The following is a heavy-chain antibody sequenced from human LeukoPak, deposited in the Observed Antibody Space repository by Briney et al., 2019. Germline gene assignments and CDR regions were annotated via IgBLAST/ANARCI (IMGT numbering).Heavy chain of an antibody. Sequence: PGGSLRLSCAASGFTFSNYWMHWVRQAPGKGLVWVSRINSDGSSTSYADSVKGRFTISRDNAKNTLYLQMNSLRDEDTAVYYCASRYSSSSEVWPWGQGTLVTVSS. CDR2: INSDGSST. D-gene: IGHD6-6*01. CDR1: GFTFSNYW. J-gene: IGHJ5*02. CDR3: ASRYSSSSEVWP. V-gene: IGHV3-74*01.